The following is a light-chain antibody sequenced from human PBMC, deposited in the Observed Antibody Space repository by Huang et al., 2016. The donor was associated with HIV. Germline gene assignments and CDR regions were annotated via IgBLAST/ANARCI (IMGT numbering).Light chain of an antibody. CDR3: QQRAGWPF. CDR1: QRVSSY. Sequence: ATLSCRASQRVSSYLAWYQQRPGQAPRLLIYDTSKRATGIPARFSGSGSGLDFTLTISSLEPEDFAVYYCQQRAGWPFFGGGTKVEIK. J-gene: IGKJ4*01. V-gene: IGKV3-11*01. CDR2: DTS.